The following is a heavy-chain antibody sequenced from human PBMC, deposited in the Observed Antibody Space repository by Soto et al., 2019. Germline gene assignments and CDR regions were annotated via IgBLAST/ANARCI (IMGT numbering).Heavy chain of an antibody. CDR2: IKSDSSGI. V-gene: IGHV3-48*02. CDR3: ARDSNWSSDY. CDR1: GFTFSGYN. J-gene: IGHJ4*02. Sequence: EVQLVESGGGLVQPGGSLRLSCAASGFTFSGYNMNWIRQAPGKGLEWVSCIKSDSSGIWYADSVKGRFTMSRDNAKKSLHRKMNSLRDEDTAVYFCARDSNWSSDYWGQGTLVAVSS. D-gene: IGHD1-1*01.